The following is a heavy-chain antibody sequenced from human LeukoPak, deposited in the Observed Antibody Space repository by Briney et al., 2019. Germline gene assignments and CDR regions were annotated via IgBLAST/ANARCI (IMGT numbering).Heavy chain of an antibody. J-gene: IGHJ4*02. Sequence: GGSLRLSCAASGFTFSSYCMHWVRQAPGKGLVWVSRINSDGSSTSYADSVKGRFTISRDNAKNTLYLQMNSLRAEDTAVYYCARGSGWFYFDYWGQGTLVTVSS. CDR3: ARGSGWFYFDY. D-gene: IGHD6-13*01. V-gene: IGHV3-74*01. CDR2: INSDGSST. CDR1: GFTFSSYC.